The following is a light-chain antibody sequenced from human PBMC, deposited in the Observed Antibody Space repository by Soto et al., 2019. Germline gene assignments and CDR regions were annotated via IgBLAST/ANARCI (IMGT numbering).Light chain of an antibody. CDR3: QQYNSYSLT. Sequence: DRQMTRSRSRWSSSLRERVTNGRRASQSISSWLAWYQQKPGKAPKFLIYKASNLEVGVPSRFSGSGSGTEFTLTISSLQPDHFATHYCQQYNSYSLTFGGGTKVDIK. CDR2: KAS. J-gene: IGKJ4*01. CDR1: QSISSW. V-gene: IGKV1-5*03.